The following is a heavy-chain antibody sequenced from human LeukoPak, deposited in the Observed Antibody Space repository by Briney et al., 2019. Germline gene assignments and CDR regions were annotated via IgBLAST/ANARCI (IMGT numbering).Heavy chain of an antibody. J-gene: IGHJ6*02. CDR2: INPSGGST. V-gene: IGHV1-46*01. D-gene: IGHD3-10*01. CDR3: ARVARAGIWFGELRPYYYYGTDV. CDR1: GYTFTSYY. Sequence: ASVKVSCKASGYTFTSYYMHWVRQAPGQGLEWMGIINPSGGSTSYAQKFQGRVTMTRDTSTSTVYMELSSLRSEDTAVYYCARVARAGIWFGELRPYYYYGTDVWGQGTTVTVSS.